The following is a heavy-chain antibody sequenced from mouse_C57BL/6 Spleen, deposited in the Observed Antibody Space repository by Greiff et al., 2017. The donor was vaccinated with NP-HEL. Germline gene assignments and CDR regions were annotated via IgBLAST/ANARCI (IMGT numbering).Heavy chain of an antibody. CDR3: ARGGQLSPYFDY. CDR1: GYTFTSYW. V-gene: IGHV1-7*01. CDR2: INPSSGYT. D-gene: IGHD3-2*02. J-gene: IGHJ2*01. Sequence: QVQLQQSGAELAKPGASVKLSCKASGYTFTSYWMHWVKQRPGQGLEWIGYINPSSGYTKYNHKFKDKATLTVDKSSSTDYMQLSSLTYEDSAVYYCARGGQLSPYFDYWGQGTTLTVSS.